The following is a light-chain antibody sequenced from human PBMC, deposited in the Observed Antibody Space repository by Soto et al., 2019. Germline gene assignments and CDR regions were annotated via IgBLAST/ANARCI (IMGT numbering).Light chain of an antibody. Sequence: EIVLTHSPATLSLSPGERATPSCRASQSVSSYLAWYQQKPGQAPRLLIYDASNRATGIPARFSGSGSGTDFTLTISSLEPEDFAVYYRQQRSNWPITSGQGTRLEIK. CDR1: QSVSSY. J-gene: IGKJ5*01. V-gene: IGKV3-11*01. CDR2: DAS. CDR3: QQRSNWPIT.